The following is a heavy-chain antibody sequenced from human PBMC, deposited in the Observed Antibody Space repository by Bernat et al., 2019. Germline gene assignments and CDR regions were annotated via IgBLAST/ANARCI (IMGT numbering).Heavy chain of an antibody. Sequence: EVQLVESGGGLVKPGGSLRLSCEASGFTFSSYTMNWVRQAPGKGLEWVSSSSSGSGYIYYADSLKGRFTIYRDNAKNSLYLQMNSLRDEDTAVYYCAGPPGPGTDDWGQGTLVTVSS. CDR2: SSSGSGYI. J-gene: IGHJ4*02. CDR1: GFTFSSYT. CDR3: AGPPGPGTDD. V-gene: IGHV3-21*01. D-gene: IGHD1-1*01.